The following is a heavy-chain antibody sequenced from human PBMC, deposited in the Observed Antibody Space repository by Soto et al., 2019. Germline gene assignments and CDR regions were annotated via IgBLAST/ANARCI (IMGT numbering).Heavy chain of an antibody. CDR1: GFTLIDHY. D-gene: IGHD1-1*01. J-gene: IGHJ4*02. CDR3: VKSGDNDNLHDY. V-gene: IGHV3-11*06. Sequence: LSLSCAASGFTLIDHYMSGIRQAPVKGLEWIGYSSNSGSFTRYADSVKGRFSISRDNAKSSLYLQISSLRGDDTATYYCVKSGDNDNLHDYWGQGPSVTVYS. CDR2: SSNSGSFT.